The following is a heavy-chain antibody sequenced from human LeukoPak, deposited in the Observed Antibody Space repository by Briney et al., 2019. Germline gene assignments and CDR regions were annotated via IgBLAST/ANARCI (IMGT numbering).Heavy chain of an antibody. CDR2: TNSDGSSA. CDR1: GFTFSSYW. J-gene: IGHJ4*02. D-gene: IGHD6-6*01. CDR3: VRDKFGTLIYGSSCFDS. Sequence: GGSLRLSCAASGFTFSSYWMHWVRQAPGKGLVWVSRTNSDGSSAIYADSVKGRFTFSRDNAKNTLYLQMNSLRAEDTAVYYCVRDKFGTLIYGSSCFDSWGQGTLVTVSS. V-gene: IGHV3-74*01.